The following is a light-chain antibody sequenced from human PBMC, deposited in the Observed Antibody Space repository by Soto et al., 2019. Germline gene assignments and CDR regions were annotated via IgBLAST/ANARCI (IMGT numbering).Light chain of an antibody. Sequence: ELVLTQSPGTLALSPGERATLSCRASQSVSSSYLAWYQQKPGQAPRLLIYGASSRATGIPDRFSGSGSGTDFTLTISRLEPEDFAVYYCQQYGSSVALTFGGGTKVDIK. CDR2: GAS. CDR3: QQYGSSVALT. CDR1: QSVSSSY. J-gene: IGKJ4*01. V-gene: IGKV3-20*01.